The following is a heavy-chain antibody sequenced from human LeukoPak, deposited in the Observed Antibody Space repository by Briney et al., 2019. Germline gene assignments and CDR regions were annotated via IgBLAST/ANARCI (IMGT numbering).Heavy chain of an antibody. J-gene: IGHJ4*02. V-gene: IGHV3-72*01. CDR2: TKNRANSYTT. CDR1: GFTFNEHY. Sequence: GGSLRLSCATSGFTFNEHYLGWVRQAPGKGLEWVGRTKNRANSYTTEYAASVKGRFTISRDDSKNSLRLQMNSLKTVDTAIYYCVASIISPSNYWGLGTLVTVSS. D-gene: IGHD3-10*01. CDR3: VASIISPSNY.